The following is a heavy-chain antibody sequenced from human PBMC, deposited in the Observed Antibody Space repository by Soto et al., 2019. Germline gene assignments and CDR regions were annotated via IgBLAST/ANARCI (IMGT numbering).Heavy chain of an antibody. CDR1: EYGFTNYW. Sequence: PGESLKISCKGFEYGFTNYWIGWVRQMPGKGLEWMGIISPSDSDGRYSPSFEGQVTISADKSINTAYLQWSSLKASDTAMYYCARGREVGYSSSWHLDYWGQGTLVTVSS. V-gene: IGHV5-51*01. CDR3: ARGREVGYSSSWHLDY. D-gene: IGHD6-13*01. CDR2: ISPSDSDG. J-gene: IGHJ4*02.